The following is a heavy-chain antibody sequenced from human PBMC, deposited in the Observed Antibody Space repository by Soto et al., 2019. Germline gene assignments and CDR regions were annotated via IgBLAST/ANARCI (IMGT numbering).Heavy chain of an antibody. V-gene: IGHV4-39*01. D-gene: IGHD3-3*02. CDR2: IYYSGNT. CDR1: GGSISSSSYY. Sequence: QLQLQESGPGLVKPSETLSLTCTVSGGSISSSSYYWGWIRQPPGKGLEWSGSIYYSGNTYYNQSLKSRVTISLDTSNNQYYLKLGSVTAANTAVYYCARPKASILPERRYFDLWGRGTLVTVSS. J-gene: IGHJ2*01. CDR3: ARPKASILPERRYFDL.